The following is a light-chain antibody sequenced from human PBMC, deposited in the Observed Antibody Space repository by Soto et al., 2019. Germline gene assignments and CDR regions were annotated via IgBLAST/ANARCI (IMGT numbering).Light chain of an antibody. Sequence: QSALTQPRSVSGSPGQSVTISCTGTSSDVGGYNYVSWYQQYSGKAPKVMIYDVSKRPSGVPDRFSGSKSGNTASLTISGLQGEDEADYYCCSYAASNTFVFGTGTKVTVL. CDR3: CSYAASNTFV. V-gene: IGLV2-11*01. CDR1: SSDVGGYNY. CDR2: DVS. J-gene: IGLJ1*01.